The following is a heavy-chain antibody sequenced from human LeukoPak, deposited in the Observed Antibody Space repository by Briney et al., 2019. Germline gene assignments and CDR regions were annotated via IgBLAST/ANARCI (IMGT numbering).Heavy chain of an antibody. Sequence: GGSLRLSCAASGFTFGSYWMIWVRQAPGKGLEWVANIKQDGSVQYYVDSVKGRFTISRDNAKNTLYLQMNSLRAEDTAVYYCARVSPSLGYWGQGTLVTVSS. CDR1: GFTFGSYW. CDR2: IKQDGSVQ. D-gene: IGHD7-27*01. V-gene: IGHV3-7*01. J-gene: IGHJ4*02. CDR3: ARVSPSLGY.